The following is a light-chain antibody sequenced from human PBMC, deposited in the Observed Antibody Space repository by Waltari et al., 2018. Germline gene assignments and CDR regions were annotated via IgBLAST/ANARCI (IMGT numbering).Light chain of an antibody. CDR2: AAS. CDR1: QNIYSN. V-gene: IGKV1-6*01. Sequence: IQMTQSPSALSASVGDRVTISCRASQNIYSNLAWYQQKPGKAPKLLIYAASSLQSGIPSRFSGSGSGTDFTLTISSLQPEDSAAYYGQHYYDNPLTFGGGTKVEIK. CDR3: QHYYDNPLT. J-gene: IGKJ4*01.